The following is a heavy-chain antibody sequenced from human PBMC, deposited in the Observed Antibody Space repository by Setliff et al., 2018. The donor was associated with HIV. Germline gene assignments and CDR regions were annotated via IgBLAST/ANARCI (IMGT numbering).Heavy chain of an antibody. D-gene: IGHD3-22*01. J-gene: IGHJ4*02. V-gene: IGHV1-3*01. CDR1: GYTFTSYT. Sequence: ASVKVSCKSSGYTFTSYTMHWVRQAPGQRLEWMGRINAGNGNTKYSQKFQGRVTITRDTSATTAYVELSSLRSEDTAVYYCARDHRPNYYDNSGSPGYWGQGTLVTVSS. CDR3: ARDHRPNYYDNSGSPGY. CDR2: INAGNGNT.